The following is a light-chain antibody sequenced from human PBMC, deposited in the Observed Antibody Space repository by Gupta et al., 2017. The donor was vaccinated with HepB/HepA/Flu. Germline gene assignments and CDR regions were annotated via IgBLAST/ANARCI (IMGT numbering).Light chain of an antibody. CDR3: QQYNKWPLT. J-gene: IGKJ1*01. CDR2: GAS. Sequence: EIVMPPSPATLSVSPGERATLSCRASQSINTNLAWYQQKPGQIPRLLIHGASTRATGIPARLSGSGSGTEVTLTISSRQAEDFEGYYCQQYNKWPLTFGQGTKVEIK. V-gene: IGKV3-15*01. CDR1: QSINTN.